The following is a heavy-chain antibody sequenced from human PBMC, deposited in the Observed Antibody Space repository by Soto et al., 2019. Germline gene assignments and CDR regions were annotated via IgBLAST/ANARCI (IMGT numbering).Heavy chain of an antibody. J-gene: IGHJ5*02. CDR1: GYTLTELS. V-gene: IGHV1-24*01. D-gene: IGHD2-8*01. CDR2: FDPEDGET. CDR3: ARVVWTTCWFDP. Sequence: GASVKVSCKVSGYTLTELSMHWVRQAPGKGLEWMGGFDPEDGETIYAQKFQGRVTMTTDTSTSTAYMELRSLRSDDTAVYYCARVVWTTCWFDPWGQGTLVTVSS.